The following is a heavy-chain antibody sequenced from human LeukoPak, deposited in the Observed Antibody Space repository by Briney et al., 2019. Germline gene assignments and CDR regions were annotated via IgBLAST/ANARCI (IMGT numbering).Heavy chain of an antibody. CDR3: ARGGKWELLSPFDY. CDR2: ISSSSSYI. V-gene: IGHV3-21*01. J-gene: IGHJ4*02. CDR1: GFTFSSYS. Sequence: GGSLRLSCAASGFTFSSYSMNWVRQAPGKGLEWVSSISSSSSYIYYADSVKGRFTISRDNAKNSLYLQMNSLRAEDTAVYYCARGGKWELLSPFDYWGQGTLVTVSS. D-gene: IGHD1-26*01.